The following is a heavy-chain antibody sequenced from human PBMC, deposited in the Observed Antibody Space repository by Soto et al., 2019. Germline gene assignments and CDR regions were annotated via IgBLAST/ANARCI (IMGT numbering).Heavy chain of an antibody. D-gene: IGHD2-21*01. CDR3: ARRIFLDV. CDR2: ISSGGNTI. V-gene: IGHV3-11*01. Sequence: QMPMVESGGNLVKPGGSLRISCSGSGFSFGDDYMNWIRKAPGKGLEWVSYISSGGNTISYSDSVKGRFTISRDNAKKSVYLEMDSLRPEATAVYYCARRIFLDVWGQGTLVTVSS. CDR1: GFSFGDDY. J-gene: IGHJ4*02.